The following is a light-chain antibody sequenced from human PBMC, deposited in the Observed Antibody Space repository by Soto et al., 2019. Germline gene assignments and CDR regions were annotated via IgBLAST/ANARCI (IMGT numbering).Light chain of an antibody. Sequence: EIVLTQSPGTVSFFPGERATLSCRASQSVGSLYLAWYQQKPGRAPRLLIYDASSRATGIPARFSGSGSGTDFTLTISSLETEDFAVYYCQQRSNWPLVTFGPGTRVDV. CDR3: QQRSNWPLVT. V-gene: IGKV3D-20*02. J-gene: IGKJ3*01. CDR1: QSVGSLY. CDR2: DAS.